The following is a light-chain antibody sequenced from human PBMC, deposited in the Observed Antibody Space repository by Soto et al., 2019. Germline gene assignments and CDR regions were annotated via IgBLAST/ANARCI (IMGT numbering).Light chain of an antibody. V-gene: IGKV3-11*01. CDR3: QQRNNWPPSIT. CDR1: QSVGGH. J-gene: IGKJ5*01. Sequence: EIVLTQSPATLSLSPGERATLSCRASQSVGGHLAWYQQKPGQAPRLLIYDASDMATGIPARFSGSGSETDFTLTISSLEPDDFAVYYCQQRNNWPPSITFGQGTRLEIK. CDR2: DAS.